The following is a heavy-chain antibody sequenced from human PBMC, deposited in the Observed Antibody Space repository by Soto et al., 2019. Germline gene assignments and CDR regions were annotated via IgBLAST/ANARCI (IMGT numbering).Heavy chain of an antibody. CDR1: GGSFSGYY. Sequence: QVQLQQWGAGLLKPSETLSLTCAVYGGSFSGYYWSWIRQPPGKGLEWIGEINHSGSTNYNPSLKSRVTISVDTSKNQFSLKLSSVTAADTAVYYCARGGHSSSWDNDYYYMDVWGKGTTVTGSS. V-gene: IGHV4-34*01. D-gene: IGHD6-13*01. CDR2: INHSGST. J-gene: IGHJ6*03. CDR3: ARGGHSSSWDNDYYYMDV.